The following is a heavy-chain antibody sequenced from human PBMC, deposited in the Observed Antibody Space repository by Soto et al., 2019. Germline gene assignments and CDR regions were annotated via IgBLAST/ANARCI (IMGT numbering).Heavy chain of an antibody. CDR1: GFTFSSYG. D-gene: IGHD3-3*01. J-gene: IGHJ4*01. V-gene: IGHV3-30*18. Sequence: QVQLVESGGGVVQPGRSLRLSCAASGFTFSSYGMHWVRQAPGKGLEWVAVISYDGSNKYYADSVKGRFTISRDNSKNTLYLQINGWRAEHPGLFYCAKDNYDFWGGSHKPYYFAYGAKEPLATVSS. CDR3: AKDNYDFWGGSHKPYYFAY. CDR2: ISYDGSNK.